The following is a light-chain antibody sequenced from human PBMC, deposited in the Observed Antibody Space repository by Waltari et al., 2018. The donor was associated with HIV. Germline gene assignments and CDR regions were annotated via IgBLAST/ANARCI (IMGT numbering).Light chain of an antibody. CDR3: CSYTVNSTGV. Sequence: GTSGDIGTYKYVSWYQQHTGKVPKLIIYDVNVRPSGVSDRFSGSKSGNTATLTISGLHSDDEADYYCCSYTVNSTGVFGAGTKITV. CDR2: DVN. J-gene: IGLJ1*01. CDR1: SGDIGTYKY. V-gene: IGLV2-14*03.